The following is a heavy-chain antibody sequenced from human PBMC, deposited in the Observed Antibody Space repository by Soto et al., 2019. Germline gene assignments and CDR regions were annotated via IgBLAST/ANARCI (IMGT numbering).Heavy chain of an antibody. V-gene: IGHV4-34*01. D-gene: IGHD3-10*01. CDR1: GGSFSGYY. Sequence: PSETLSLTCAVYGGSFSGYYWSWIRQPPGKGLEWIGEINHSGSTNYNPSLKSRVTISVDTSKNQFSLKLSTVTAADTAVYYWTRSRPVLLWFGESNNWFDRWGQGTLVTVSS. J-gene: IGHJ5*02. CDR3: TRSRPVLLWFGESNNWFDR. CDR2: INHSGST.